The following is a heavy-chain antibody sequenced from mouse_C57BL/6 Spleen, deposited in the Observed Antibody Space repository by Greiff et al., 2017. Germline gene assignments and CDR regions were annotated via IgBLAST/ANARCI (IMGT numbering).Heavy chain of an antibody. J-gene: IGHJ1*03. CDR1: GYTFTSYW. D-gene: IGHD2-5*01. CDR3: ARCYSNYWYFDV. CDR2: IHPNSGST. V-gene: IGHV1-64*01. Sequence: QVQLKQSGPELVKPGASVKLSCKASGYTFTSYWMHWVKQRPGQGLEWIGMIHPNSGSTNYNEKFKSKATLTVDKSSSTAYMQLSSLPSEDSAVYYCARCYSNYWYFDVWGTGTTVTVSS.